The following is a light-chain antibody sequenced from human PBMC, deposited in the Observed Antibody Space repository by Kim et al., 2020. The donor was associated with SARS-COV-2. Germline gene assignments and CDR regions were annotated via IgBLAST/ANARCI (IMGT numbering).Light chain of an antibody. J-gene: IGKJ4*01. CDR3: QQLNSYTLI. CDR1: QGINNY. Sequence: ASVGDRVTITCRASQGINNYLAWYQQKSGKAPKLLIYAASILESGVPSRFSGSGSGTDFTLTINSLQPEDFATYYCQQLNSYTLIFGGGTKVDIK. CDR2: AAS. V-gene: IGKV1-9*01.